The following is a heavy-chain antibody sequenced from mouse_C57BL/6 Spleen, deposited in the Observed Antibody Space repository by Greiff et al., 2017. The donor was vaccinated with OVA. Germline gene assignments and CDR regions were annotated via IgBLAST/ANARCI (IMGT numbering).Heavy chain of an antibody. CDR2: ISYDGSN. Sequence: VQLKESGPGLVKPSQSLSLTCSVTGYSITSGYYWNWIRQFPGNKLEWMGYISYDGSNNYNPSLKNRISITRDTSKNQFFLKLNSVTTEDTATYYCARGEWETLYYFDYWGQGTTLTVSS. J-gene: IGHJ2*01. CDR1: GYSITSGYY. V-gene: IGHV3-6*01. D-gene: IGHD1-3*01. CDR3: ARGEWETLYYFDY.